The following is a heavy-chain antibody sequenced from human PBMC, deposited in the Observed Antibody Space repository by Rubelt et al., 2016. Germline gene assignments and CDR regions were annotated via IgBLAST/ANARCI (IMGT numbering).Heavy chain of an antibody. CDR1: GFTFSSYA. Sequence: GGSLRLSCAASGFTFSSYAMSWVRQAPGKGLEWVANIKQDGREKYYVDSVKGRFTISRDNAQNSLFLQMNSLRAEDTAVYYCAREKSSSWYFDAFDIWGQGTMVTVSS. D-gene: IGHD6-13*01. CDR2: IKQDGREK. V-gene: IGHV3-7*05. CDR3: AREKSSSWYFDAFDI. J-gene: IGHJ3*02.